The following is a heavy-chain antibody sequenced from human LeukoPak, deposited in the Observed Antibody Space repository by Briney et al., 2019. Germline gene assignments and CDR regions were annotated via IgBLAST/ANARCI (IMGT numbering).Heavy chain of an antibody. J-gene: IGHJ3*02. CDR2: INTDGITT. CDR3: AGTTVTTLQGDAFDI. D-gene: IGHD4-17*01. V-gene: IGHV3-74*01. Sequence: GGSLRLSCAAPGFTFSSYWMHWVRQAPGEGLVWVSLINTDGITTTYADSVKGRFTISRDNAKNTLYLQMNSLRAEDTAVYYCAGTTVTTLQGDAFDIWGQGIMVTVSS. CDR1: GFTFSSYW.